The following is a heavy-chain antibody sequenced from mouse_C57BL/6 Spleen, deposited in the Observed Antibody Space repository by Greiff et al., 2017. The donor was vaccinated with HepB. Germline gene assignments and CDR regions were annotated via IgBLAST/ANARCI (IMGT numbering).Heavy chain of an antibody. D-gene: IGHD1-1*02. Sequence: VQLQQSGAELVKPGASVKISCKASGYAFSSYWMNWVKQRPGKGLEWIGQIYPVDGDTNYNGTFKGKATLTADKSSSTAYMQLSSLTSEDSAVYFYERSLVGAMDYWGQGTSVTVSS. J-gene: IGHJ4*01. CDR3: ERSLVGAMDY. CDR1: GYAFSSYW. V-gene: IGHV1-80*01. CDR2: IYPVDGDT.